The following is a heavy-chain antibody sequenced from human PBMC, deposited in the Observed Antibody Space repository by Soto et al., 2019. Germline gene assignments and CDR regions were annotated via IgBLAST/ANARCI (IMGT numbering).Heavy chain of an antibody. Sequence: QVQLVQSGAEVKKPGSSVKVSCKASGGTFSSYAISWVRQAPGQGLEWMGGIIPIFGTANYAQKFQGRVTITADESTSTAYMELSSLRSEDTAVYYCAREDIVVVVAAAHYYYYGMDVWDQGTTVTVSS. D-gene: IGHD2-15*01. CDR3: AREDIVVVVAAAHYYYYGMDV. V-gene: IGHV1-69*01. CDR2: IIPIFGTA. CDR1: GGTFSSYA. J-gene: IGHJ6*02.